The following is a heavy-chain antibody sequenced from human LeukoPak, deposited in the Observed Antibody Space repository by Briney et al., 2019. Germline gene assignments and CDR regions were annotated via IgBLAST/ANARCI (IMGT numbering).Heavy chain of an antibody. Sequence: GGSLGLSCAASGFTFSSYGMHWVRLAPGKGLEWVAFIRYDGSNKYYADSVKGRFSISRDNSKNTLYLQMNSLSTEDTAVYYCAKDPSYSSSWYFFDYWGQGTLVTVSS. V-gene: IGHV3-30*02. J-gene: IGHJ4*02. CDR2: IRYDGSNK. D-gene: IGHD6-13*01. CDR1: GFTFSSYG. CDR3: AKDPSYSSSWYFFDY.